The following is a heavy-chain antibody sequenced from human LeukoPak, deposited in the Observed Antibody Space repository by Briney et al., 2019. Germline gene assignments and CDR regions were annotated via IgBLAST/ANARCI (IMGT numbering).Heavy chain of an antibody. CDR3: AKDSQYSSTWGSYV. CDR1: GFTFSSYG. J-gene: IGHJ6*04. Sequence: GGSLGLSCAASGFTFSSYGMHWVRQAPGKGLEWVAVISYDGSNQYYADSVKGRFTISRDNSKNTLHLQMNSLRAEDTAVYYCAKDSQYSSTWGSYVWGKGTTVTVSS. CDR2: ISYDGSNQ. D-gene: IGHD6-13*01. V-gene: IGHV3-30*18.